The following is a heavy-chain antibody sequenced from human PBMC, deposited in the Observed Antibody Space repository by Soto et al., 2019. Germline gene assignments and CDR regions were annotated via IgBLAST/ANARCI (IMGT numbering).Heavy chain of an antibody. Sequence: LELLCLTCSVSGGSISSGSDYRSWIRQPPGKGLEWIGYIYYSGSTNYNPSLKSRVTISVDTSKNQFSLKLSSVTAADTAVYYCARSIVVVLGYFDYWGQGTLVTVSS. CDR3: ARSIVVVLGYFDY. V-gene: IGHV4-61*01. CDR2: IYYSGST. CDR1: GGSISSGSDY. J-gene: IGHJ4*02. D-gene: IGHD2-15*01.